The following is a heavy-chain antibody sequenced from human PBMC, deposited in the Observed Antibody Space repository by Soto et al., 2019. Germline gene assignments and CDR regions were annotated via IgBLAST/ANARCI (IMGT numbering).Heavy chain of an antibody. CDR1: GFTVSSNY. J-gene: IGHJ4*02. CDR3: ARGQSIAVAGAREVWGFDY. Sequence: EVQLVETGGGLIQPGGSLRLSCAASGFTVSSNYMSWVRQAPGKGLEWVSVIYSGGSTYYADSVKGRFTISRDNSKNTLYLQMNSLRAEDTAVYYCARGQSIAVAGAREVWGFDYWGQGTLVTVSS. V-gene: IGHV3-53*02. D-gene: IGHD6-19*01. CDR2: IYSGGST.